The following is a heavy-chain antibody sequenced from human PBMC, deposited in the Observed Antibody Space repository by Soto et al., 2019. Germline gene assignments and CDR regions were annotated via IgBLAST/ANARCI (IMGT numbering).Heavy chain of an antibody. CDR2: INPDGSQR. J-gene: IGHJ4*01. CDR3: LTGYGY. Sequence: PGGSLRLSCVASGLTFSSDWMNWVRQAPGRGLEWVANINPDGSQRYSVDSVRGRFAISRDNAKNSLYLEMSSLRADDTGLYYCLTGYGYWGQGTLLTVSS. D-gene: IGHD3-9*01. V-gene: IGHV3-7*02. CDR1: GLTFSSDW.